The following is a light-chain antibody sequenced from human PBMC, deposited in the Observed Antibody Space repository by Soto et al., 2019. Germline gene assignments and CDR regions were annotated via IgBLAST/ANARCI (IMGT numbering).Light chain of an antibody. Sequence: QSALTQPPSASGSPGQSVTISCTGTSSDVGGYNYVSWYQQHPGKAPKLMIYEVTKRPSGVPDRFSGSKSGNTASLTVSGLQADDEADYYCSSYAGSNNVFGGGTKVTVL. J-gene: IGLJ3*02. CDR2: EVT. CDR3: SSYAGSNNV. V-gene: IGLV2-8*01. CDR1: SSDVGGYNY.